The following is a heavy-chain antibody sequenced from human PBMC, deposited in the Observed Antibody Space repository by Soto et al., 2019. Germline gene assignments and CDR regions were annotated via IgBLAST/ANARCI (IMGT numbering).Heavy chain of an antibody. Sequence: PGGSLRLSCAASGFTFSSYAMHWVRQAPGKGLEWVAVISYDGSNKYYADSVKGRFTISRDNSKNTLYLQMNSLRAEDTAVYYCARDPTHYGSGEDDYWGQGTLVTVSS. D-gene: IGHD3-10*01. CDR2: ISYDGSNK. CDR1: GFTFSSYA. CDR3: ARDPTHYGSGEDDY. J-gene: IGHJ4*02. V-gene: IGHV3-30-3*01.